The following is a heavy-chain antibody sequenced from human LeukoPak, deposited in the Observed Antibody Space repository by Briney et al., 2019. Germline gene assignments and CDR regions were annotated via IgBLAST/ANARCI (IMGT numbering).Heavy chain of an antibody. Sequence: SETLSLTCTVSGGSLSSYYWSWIRQPPGKLLEWIGYIYYIGSTNYNPSLKSRVTISVDTSKNQFSLKLSSVTAADTAVYYCARRRTGSDWDFDYWGQGTLVTVSS. D-gene: IGHD1-26*01. CDR3: ARRRTGSDWDFDY. CDR2: IYYIGST. CDR1: GGSLSSYY. V-gene: IGHV4-59*08. J-gene: IGHJ4*02.